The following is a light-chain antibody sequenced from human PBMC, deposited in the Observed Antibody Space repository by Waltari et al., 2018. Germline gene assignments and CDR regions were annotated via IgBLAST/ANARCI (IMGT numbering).Light chain of an antibody. CDR3: QQYGSSPVT. CDR2: GSA. Sequence: EIVLTQSPGTLSLSPGESATLPCRASPSVSSSYLAWYQQKPGQAPRLLIYGSASSATGIPDRFSGSGSGTDFTLTISRLEPEDFAVYYCQQYGSSPVTFGQGTKLEIK. J-gene: IGKJ2*01. CDR1: PSVSSSY. V-gene: IGKV3-20*01.